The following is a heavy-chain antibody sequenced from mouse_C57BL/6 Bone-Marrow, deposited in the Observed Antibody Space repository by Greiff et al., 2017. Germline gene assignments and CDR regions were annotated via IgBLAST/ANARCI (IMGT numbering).Heavy chain of an antibody. Sequence: DVMLVESGGGLVKPGGSLKLSCAASGFTFSSYAMSWVRQTPEKRLEWVATISDGGSYTYYPDNVKGRFTISRDNAKNNLYLQMSHLKSEDTAMYYCARVTILYPFAYWGQGTLVTVSA. V-gene: IGHV5-4*03. CDR2: ISDGGSYT. J-gene: IGHJ3*01. CDR1: GFTFSSYA. CDR3: ARVTILYPFAY. D-gene: IGHD2-1*01.